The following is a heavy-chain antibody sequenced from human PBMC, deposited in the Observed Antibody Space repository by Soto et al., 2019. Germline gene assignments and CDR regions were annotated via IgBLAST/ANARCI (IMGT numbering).Heavy chain of an antibody. J-gene: IGHJ4*02. CDR1: GFTFSSYD. Sequence: RGSLRLSCAASGFTFSSYDMSWVRQAPGKGLEWVSAISSSGGSTYYADSVKGRFTISRDNSKNTLYLQMNSLRAEDTAVYYCVKDYTAMVTAGFYYWGQGALVTVCS. D-gene: IGHD5-18*01. CDR3: VKDYTAMVTAGFYY. V-gene: IGHV3-23*01. CDR2: ISSSGGST.